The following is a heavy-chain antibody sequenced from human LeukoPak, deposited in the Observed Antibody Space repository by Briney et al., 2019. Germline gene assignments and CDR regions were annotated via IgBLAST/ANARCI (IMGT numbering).Heavy chain of an antibody. Sequence: ASVKVSCKASGYTFTGYYMHWVRQAPGQGLGWMGWINPNSGGTNYAQKFQGRVTMTRDTSISTAYMELSRLRSDDTAVYYCARTLSGYFDWSASFDYWGQGTLVTVSS. V-gene: IGHV1-2*02. J-gene: IGHJ4*02. CDR2: INPNSGGT. D-gene: IGHD3-9*01. CDR1: GYTFTGYY. CDR3: ARTLSGYFDWSASFDY.